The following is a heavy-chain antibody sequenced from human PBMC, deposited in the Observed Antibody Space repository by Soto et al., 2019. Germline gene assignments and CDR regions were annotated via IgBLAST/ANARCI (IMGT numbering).Heavy chain of an antibody. CDR2: LSSDRSNE. CDR1: GFTFSNSA. J-gene: IGHJ2*01. D-gene: IGHD6-19*01. Sequence: PGGSLRLSCEASGFTFSNSALHWVRQAPGKGLEWVAGLSSDRSNEQYADSVRGRFTISRDNSKDTLYLQMNSLRPDDTAVYYCARDHTSSGWVVRYFDLWGRGTLVTVSS. V-gene: IGHV3-30-3*01. CDR3: ARDHTSSGWVVRYFDL.